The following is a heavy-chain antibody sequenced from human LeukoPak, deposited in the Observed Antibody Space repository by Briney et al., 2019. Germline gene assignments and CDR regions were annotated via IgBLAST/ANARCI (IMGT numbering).Heavy chain of an antibody. D-gene: IGHD5-18*01. CDR3: ARGPRGYSYGLNGVGIYFDY. Sequence: PSETLSLTCTVSGGSISSSSYYWSWIRQPPGKGLEWIGYIYYSGSTNYNPSLKSRVTISVDTSKNQFSLKLSSVTAADTAVYYCARGPRGYSYGLNGVGIYFDYWGQGTLVTVSS. CDR1: GGSISSSSYY. CDR2: IYYSGST. V-gene: IGHV4-61*01. J-gene: IGHJ4*02.